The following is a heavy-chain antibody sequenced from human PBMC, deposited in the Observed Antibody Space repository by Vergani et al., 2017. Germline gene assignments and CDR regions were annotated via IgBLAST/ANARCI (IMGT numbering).Heavy chain of an antibody. CDR2: VYWNDDE. CDR3: VHRLGYFDWDGAFDV. Sequence: QITLRESGPTLVQPTQTLTLTCTFSGFSLTTGGEGVVWIRQPPGRALEWLAFVYWNDDERYSPSLKSRVTITKDTSKNEVILTMATMDPVDTATYYCVHRLGYFDWDGAFDVRGPGTMVTVSS. V-gene: IGHV2-5*01. CDR1: GFSLTTGGEG. D-gene: IGHD3-9*01. J-gene: IGHJ3*01.